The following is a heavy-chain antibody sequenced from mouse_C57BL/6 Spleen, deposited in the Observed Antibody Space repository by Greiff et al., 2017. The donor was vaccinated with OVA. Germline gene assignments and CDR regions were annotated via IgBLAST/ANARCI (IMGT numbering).Heavy chain of an antibody. Sequence: QVQLQQPGAELVKPGASVKLSCKASGYTFTSYWMQWLKQRPGQGLEWIGEIDPSDSYTNYNQKFKGKATLTVDTSSSTAYMQLSSLTSEDSAVYYCARGEGQLRLCDYWGQGTTLTVSS. J-gene: IGHJ2*01. CDR1: GYTFTSYW. CDR2: IDPSDSYT. CDR3: ARGEGQLRLCDY. V-gene: IGHV1-50*01. D-gene: IGHD3-2*02.